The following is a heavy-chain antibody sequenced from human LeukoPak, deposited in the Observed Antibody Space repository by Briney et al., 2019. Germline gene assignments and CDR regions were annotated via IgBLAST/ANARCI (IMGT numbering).Heavy chain of an antibody. CDR3: ASLFGSGPNWFDP. CDR2: ISSSSSTI. CDR1: GFTFSSYS. Sequence: GRSLRLSCAASGFTFSSYSMNWVRQAPGKGLEWVSYISSSSSTIYYADSVKGRFTISRDNAKNSLYLQMNSLRAEDTAVYYCASLFGSGPNWFDPWGQGTPVTVSS. D-gene: IGHD3-10*01. J-gene: IGHJ5*02. V-gene: IGHV3-48*01.